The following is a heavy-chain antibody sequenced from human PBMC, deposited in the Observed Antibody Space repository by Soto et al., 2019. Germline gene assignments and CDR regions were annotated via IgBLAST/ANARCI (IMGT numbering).Heavy chain of an antibody. CDR1: GGSISIGGYS. CDR3: AGQENGSGSYYNWGWYYYGMDV. D-gene: IGHD3-10*01. J-gene: IGHJ6*02. Sequence: PSETLSLTCAVSGGSISIGGYSWSWIRQPPGKGLEWIGYIYHSGSTYYNPSLKSRVTISVDRSKNQFSLKLSSVTAADTAVYYCAGQENGSGSYYNWGWYYYGMDVWGQGTTVTVSS. CDR2: IYHSGST. V-gene: IGHV4-30-2*01.